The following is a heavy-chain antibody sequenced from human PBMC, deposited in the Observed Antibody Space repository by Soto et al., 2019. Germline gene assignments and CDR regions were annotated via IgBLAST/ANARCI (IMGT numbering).Heavy chain of an antibody. D-gene: IGHD4-17*01. V-gene: IGHV3-30-3*01. CDR3: ARAYGGCIDY. J-gene: IGHJ4*02. CDR2: ISYDGSNK. CDR1: GFTFSSYA. Sequence: GGSLRLSCAASGFTFSSYAMHWVRQAPGKGLEWVAVISYDGSNKYYADSVKGRFTISRDNSKNTLYLQMNSLRAEDTAVYYCARAYGGCIDYWGQGTLVTVSS.